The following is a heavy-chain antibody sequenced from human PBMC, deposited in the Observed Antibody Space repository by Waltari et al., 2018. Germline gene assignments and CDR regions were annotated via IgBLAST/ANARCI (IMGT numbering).Heavy chain of an antibody. V-gene: IGHV3-53*02. J-gene: IGHJ3*01. CDR3: ARVIRDGPSGFYGIAAFDL. CDR1: GFTISNNY. Sequence: DVQLVETGGGLIQPGGSLRISCSVSGFTISNNYMTWVRQTPAKGLEWVSVIYSGGNTYYAASVTGRFTISRDSINNTLFLQMNNLRAEDTAIYYCARVIRDGPSGFYGIAAFDLWGQGTMVTVSS. D-gene: IGHD3-22*01. CDR2: IYSGGNT.